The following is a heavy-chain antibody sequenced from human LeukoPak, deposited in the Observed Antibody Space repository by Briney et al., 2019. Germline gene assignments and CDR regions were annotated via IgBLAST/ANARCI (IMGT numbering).Heavy chain of an antibody. J-gene: IGHJ4*02. Sequence: SETLSLTCTVSGASISSGDYYWSWIRQPPGKGLEWIGYIYYSGSTYYNPSLKRRVTIPVDTSKNQFCLKLSSVTAADTAVYYCAGGRWGTQVAGYWGQGTLVTVS. CDR2: IYYSGST. CDR3: AGGRWGTQVAGY. V-gene: IGHV4-30-4*08. D-gene: IGHD4-23*01. CDR1: GASISSGDYY.